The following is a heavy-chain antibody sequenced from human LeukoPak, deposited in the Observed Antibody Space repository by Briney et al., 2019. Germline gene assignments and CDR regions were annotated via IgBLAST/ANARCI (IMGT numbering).Heavy chain of an antibody. Sequence: PGGSLRLSCAASGFTFSSYWVSWVRQAPGKGLEWVANIKQDGSEKYYVDSVKGRFTISRDNAKNSLYLQMNSLRAEDTAVYYCARDTAYYYYYGMDVWGQGTTVTVSS. D-gene: IGHD5-18*01. V-gene: IGHV3-7*01. CDR3: ARDTAYYYYYGMDV. CDR2: IKQDGSEK. CDR1: GFTFSSYW. J-gene: IGHJ6*02.